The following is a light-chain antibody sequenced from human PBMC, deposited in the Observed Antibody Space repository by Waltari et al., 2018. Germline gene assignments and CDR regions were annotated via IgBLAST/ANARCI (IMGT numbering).Light chain of an antibody. CDR1: QSVSRA. CDR2: EES. Sequence: EIVLTQSPGTLSLSPGETATLSCRASQSVSRALAWYQQIPGQATRLLIYEESTRATGIPDRFSGSGSGTEFSLTISRLEAEDFGVYYCQKYVRLPETFGQGTQVEIK. V-gene: IGKV3-20*01. CDR3: QKYVRLPET. J-gene: IGKJ1*01.